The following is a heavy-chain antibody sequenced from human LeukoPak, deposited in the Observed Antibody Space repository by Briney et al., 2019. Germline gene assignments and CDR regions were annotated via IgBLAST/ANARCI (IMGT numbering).Heavy chain of an antibody. Sequence: GGSLRLSCVASGFTFSNHEMSWVRQAPGKGLEWISYIDSSDSSGPAVSYADSVMGRFTISRDNAKNSLHLQMDSLRAEDTAVYFCAREPTYDILTSDAFDIWGQGTMVTVSS. J-gene: IGHJ3*02. CDR3: AREPTYDILTSDAFDI. CDR2: IDSSDSSGPAV. CDR1: GFTFSNHE. D-gene: IGHD3-9*01. V-gene: IGHV3-48*03.